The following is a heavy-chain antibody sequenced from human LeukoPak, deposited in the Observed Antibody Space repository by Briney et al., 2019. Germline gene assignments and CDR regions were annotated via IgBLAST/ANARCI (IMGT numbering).Heavy chain of an antibody. J-gene: IGHJ3*02. D-gene: IGHD3-22*01. CDR2: IYYSGST. CDR1: GGSISSSSYY. Sequence: PSETLSLTCTVSGGSISSSSYYWGWIRQPPGKGLEWIGSIYYSGSTYYNPSLKSRVTISVDRSKNQFSLKLSSVTAADTAVYYCARAWYYYDSSGYYPAAFDIWGQGTMVTVSS. CDR3: ARAWYYYDSSGYYPAAFDI. V-gene: IGHV4-39*07.